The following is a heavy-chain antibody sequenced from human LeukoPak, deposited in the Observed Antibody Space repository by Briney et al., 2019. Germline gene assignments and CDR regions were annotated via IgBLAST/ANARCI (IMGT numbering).Heavy chain of an antibody. D-gene: IGHD3-10*01. CDR1: GFSLITSGVG. CDR2: IYWDNDR. V-gene: IGHV2-5*02. CDR3: AHRLIKGGYGHSGNFYY. Sequence: SGPTLVNPTQTLTLTCTFSGFSLITSGVGVGWIRQPPGKAPECLALIYWDNDRRYNPSLRSRLTISKDTSKNQVVLTMTNMDRVDTATYYCAHRLIKGGYGHSGNFYYWGQGTPVTASS. J-gene: IGHJ4*02.